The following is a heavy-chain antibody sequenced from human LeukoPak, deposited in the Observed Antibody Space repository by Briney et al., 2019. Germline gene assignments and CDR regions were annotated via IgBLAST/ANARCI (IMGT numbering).Heavy chain of an antibody. D-gene: IGHD2/OR15-2a*01. CDR2: IIAIFGTA. J-gene: IGHJ4*02. CDR1: GCTFSSYA. V-gene: IGHV1-69*13. Sequence: SSVKVSCKASGCTFSSYAISWVRQAPGQGLEWMGGIIAIFGTANYAQKIQGRVTITADESTSTAYMELSSLRSEDTAVYYCASELSRRPYYFDYWGQGTLVTVSS. CDR3: ASELSRRPYYFDY.